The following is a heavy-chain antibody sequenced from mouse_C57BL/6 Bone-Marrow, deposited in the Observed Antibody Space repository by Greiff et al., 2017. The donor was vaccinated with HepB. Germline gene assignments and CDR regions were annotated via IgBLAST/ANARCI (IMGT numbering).Heavy chain of an antibody. J-gene: IGHJ3*01. V-gene: IGHV10-1*01. CDR2: IRSKSNNYAT. Sequence: EVKLVESGGGLVQPKGSLKLSCAASGFSFNTYAMNWVRPAPGKGLEWVARIRSKSNNYATYYADSVKDRFTISRDDSESMLYLQMNNLKTEDTAMYYCVRGCYLFAYWGQGTLVTVSA. CDR1: GFSFNTYA. CDR3: VRGCYLFAY. D-gene: IGHD2-12*01.